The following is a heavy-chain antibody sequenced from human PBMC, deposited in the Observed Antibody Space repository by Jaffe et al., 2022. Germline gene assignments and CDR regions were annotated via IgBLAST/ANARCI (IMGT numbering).Heavy chain of an antibody. CDR1: GYSISSGYY. Sequence: QVQLQESGPGLVKPSETLSLTCAVSGYSISSGYYWGWIRQPPGKGLEWIGSIYHSGSTYYNPSLKSRVTISVDTSKNQFSLKLSSVTAADTAVYYCARVIDYYDSSGFPPNDAFDIWGQGTMVTVSS. CDR3: ARVIDYYDSSGFPPNDAFDI. V-gene: IGHV4-38-2*01. CDR2: IYHSGST. D-gene: IGHD3-22*01. J-gene: IGHJ3*02.